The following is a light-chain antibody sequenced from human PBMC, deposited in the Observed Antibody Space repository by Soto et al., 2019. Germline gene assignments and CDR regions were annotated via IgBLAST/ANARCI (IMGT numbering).Light chain of an antibody. CDR2: DAT. CDR3: QQRSNWPT. J-gene: IGKJ3*01. Sequence: EIVLTQSPATLSLSPGERATLSCRASQSVSSYLAWYQKKPGQAPRLLIYDATNRATGIPARFSGSGFGTDFTLTITSLEPEDFAIYYCQQRSNWPTFXPGTKVDIK. V-gene: IGKV3-11*01. CDR1: QSVSSY.